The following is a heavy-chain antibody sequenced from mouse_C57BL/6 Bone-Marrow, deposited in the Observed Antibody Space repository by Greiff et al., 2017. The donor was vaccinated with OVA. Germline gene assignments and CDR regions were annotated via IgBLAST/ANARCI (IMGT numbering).Heavy chain of an antibody. J-gene: IGHJ1*03. V-gene: IGHV5-17*01. Sequence: EVQLVESGGGLVKPGGSLKLSCAASGFTFSDYGMHWVRQAPEKGLEWVAYISSGSSTIYYADTVKGRFTISRDNAKNTLFLQMTSLRSEDTAMYYCASRTGNWYFDVWGTGTTVTVSS. CDR1: GFTFSDYG. D-gene: IGHD4-1*01. CDR2: ISSGSSTI. CDR3: ASRTGNWYFDV.